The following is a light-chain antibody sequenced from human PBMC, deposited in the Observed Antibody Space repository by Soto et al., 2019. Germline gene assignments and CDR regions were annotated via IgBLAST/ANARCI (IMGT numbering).Light chain of an antibody. V-gene: IGKV3-20*01. J-gene: IGKJ2*01. CDR3: QQYGSSPYT. Sequence: EIVLPQSPGTLSLSPGERATFSCRASQSVSSSYLAWYQQKPGQAPRLLIYGASSRATGIPDRFSGSGSGTDFTLTISRLEPEDFAVYYCQQYGSSPYTFGQGTKLEIK. CDR1: QSVSSSY. CDR2: GAS.